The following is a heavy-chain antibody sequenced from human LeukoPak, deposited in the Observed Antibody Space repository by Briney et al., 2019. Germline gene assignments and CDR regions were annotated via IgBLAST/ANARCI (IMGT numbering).Heavy chain of an antibody. Sequence: GGSLRLTCAASGFTFDDYAMHWVRQAPGKGLEWVSGISWNSGSIGYADSVKGRFTISRDNAKNSLYLQMNSLRAEDTALYYCAKDITRAGHGFFDYWGQGTLVTVSS. CDR2: ISWNSGSI. J-gene: IGHJ4*02. D-gene: IGHD6-19*01. CDR3: AKDITRAGHGFFDY. CDR1: GFTFDDYA. V-gene: IGHV3-9*01.